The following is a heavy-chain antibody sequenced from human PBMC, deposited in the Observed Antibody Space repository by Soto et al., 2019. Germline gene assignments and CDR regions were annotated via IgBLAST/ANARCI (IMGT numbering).Heavy chain of an antibody. D-gene: IGHD6-6*01. Sequence: SPTLSLTCAVYGGSFSGYYWSWIRQPPGKGLEWIGEINHSGSTNYNPSLKSRVTISVDTSKNQFSLKLSSVTAADTAVYYCARKQTVYSSSSRPFDIWGQGTMVTVSS. V-gene: IGHV4-34*01. CDR3: ARKQTVYSSSSRPFDI. J-gene: IGHJ3*02. CDR1: GGSFSGYY. CDR2: INHSGST.